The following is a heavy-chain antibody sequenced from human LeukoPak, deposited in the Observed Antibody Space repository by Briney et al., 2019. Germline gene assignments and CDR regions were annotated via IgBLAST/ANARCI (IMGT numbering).Heavy chain of an antibody. CDR3: AHSRYHKNYDILTGYYGY. CDR2: IYWDDDK. Sequence: KESGPTLVKPTQTLTLTCTFSGFSLSTRGVGMGWIRQPPGKALEWLSLIYWDDDKRYSPSLKSRLTITKDTSKNQVVLTMTNMDPVDTATYYCAHSRYHKNYDILTGYYGYWGQGTLVTVSS. CDR1: GFSLSTRGVG. V-gene: IGHV2-5*02. D-gene: IGHD3-9*01. J-gene: IGHJ4*02.